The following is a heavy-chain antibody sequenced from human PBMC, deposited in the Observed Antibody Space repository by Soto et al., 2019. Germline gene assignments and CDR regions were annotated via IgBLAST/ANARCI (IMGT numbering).Heavy chain of an antibody. V-gene: IGHV4-38-2*02. Sequence: PSETLSLTCAVSGYSISSGYYWGWIRQPPGKGLEWIGSIYHSGSTYYNPSLKSRVTISVDTSKNQFSLKLSSVTAADTAVYYCAREGIAVAGRKNYYYYGMDVWGQGTTVTVS. J-gene: IGHJ6*02. CDR3: AREGIAVAGRKNYYYYGMDV. D-gene: IGHD6-19*01. CDR1: GYSISSGYY. CDR2: IYHSGST.